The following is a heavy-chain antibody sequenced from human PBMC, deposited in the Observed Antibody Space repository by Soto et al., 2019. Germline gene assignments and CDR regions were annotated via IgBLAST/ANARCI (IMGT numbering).Heavy chain of an antibody. CDR2: ITGSGGRT. Sequence: EVHLLESGGGLVQPGGSLRLSCTASGFTFSSYAMTWVRQAPGRGLEGVSGITGSGGRTYYADSVKGRFTISRENSKSTLYLQMNGLRAEDTAVYYCAKDTRYGDYVRWFDSWGQGTLVTVSS. V-gene: IGHV3-23*01. J-gene: IGHJ5*01. D-gene: IGHD4-17*01. CDR3: AKDTRYGDYVRWFDS. CDR1: GFTFSSYA.